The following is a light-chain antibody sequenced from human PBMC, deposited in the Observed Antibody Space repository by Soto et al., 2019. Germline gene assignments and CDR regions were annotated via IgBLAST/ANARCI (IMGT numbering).Light chain of an antibody. V-gene: IGKV1-39*01. J-gene: IGKJ1*01. Sequence: DIQMTQSPSSLSASVGDRVTITCRASQTISKYLNWYQHKPGKAPKLLIYAAIRLQSGVPSRFSGSASGTDFTLTISSLQPEDFATYYCQQTYGTPQTFGQGTKVDIK. CDR3: QQTYGTPQT. CDR1: QTISKY. CDR2: AAI.